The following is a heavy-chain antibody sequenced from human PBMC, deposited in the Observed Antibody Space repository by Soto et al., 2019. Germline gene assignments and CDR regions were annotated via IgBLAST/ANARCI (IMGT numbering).Heavy chain of an antibody. CDR3: AGDPLTTVVTPGFDY. CDR2: IIPIFGTA. CDR1: GGTFSSYA. Sequence: QVQLVQSGAEVKKPGSSVKVSCKASGGTFSSYAISWVRQAPGQGLEWMGGIIPIFGTANYAQKFQGRVTITADESTSTAYMELSSLRSEDSAVYYCAGDPLTTVVTPGFDYWGQGTLVTVSS. D-gene: IGHD4-17*01. J-gene: IGHJ4*02. V-gene: IGHV1-69*12.